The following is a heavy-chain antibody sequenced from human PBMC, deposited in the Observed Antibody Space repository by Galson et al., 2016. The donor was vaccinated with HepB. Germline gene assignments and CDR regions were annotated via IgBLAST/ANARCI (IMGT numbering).Heavy chain of an antibody. Sequence: ETLSLTCSVSGASISSFYWSWIRQPPGKGLEWIGYGYYIGSTTYDPSLKSRVTISVDTSKNQISLNVTSATAADTAMYYCARITNGNTAHDAFDIWGQGTKVTVSS. J-gene: IGHJ3*02. V-gene: IGHV4-59*01. CDR3: ARITNGNTAHDAFDI. CDR2: GYYIGST. D-gene: IGHD1-1*01. CDR1: GASISSFY.